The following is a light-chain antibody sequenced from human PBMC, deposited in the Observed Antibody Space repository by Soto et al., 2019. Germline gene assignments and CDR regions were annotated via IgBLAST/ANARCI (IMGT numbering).Light chain of an antibody. CDR1: TSNIGSNS. CDR3: AAWDASLNGWV. J-gene: IGLJ3*02. V-gene: IGLV1-44*01. CDR2: TNN. Sequence: QSVLTQSPSASGTLGQRVTISCSGSTSNIGSNSVNWYQQLPGTAPKLLIYTNNQRPSGVPDRFSGSKSGTSGSLAISGLQSDDEADYYCAAWDASLNGWVFGGGTQLTVL.